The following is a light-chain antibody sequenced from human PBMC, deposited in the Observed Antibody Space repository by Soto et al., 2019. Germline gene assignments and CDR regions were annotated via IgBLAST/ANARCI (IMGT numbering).Light chain of an antibody. CDR1: QNIRYY. CDR3: QQRSNWPPLT. Sequence: EIVLTQSPATLSLSPGERATLSCRASQNIRYYLAWYQQKPGQAPRLLIYDASNRATGIPARFSGSGSGTDFTLTISSLEPEDFGVYYCQQRSNWPPLTFGGGTKVEIK. V-gene: IGKV3-11*01. J-gene: IGKJ4*01. CDR2: DAS.